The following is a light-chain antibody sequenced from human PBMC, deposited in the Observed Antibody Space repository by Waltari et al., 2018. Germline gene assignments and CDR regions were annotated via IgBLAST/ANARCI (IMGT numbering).Light chain of an antibody. Sequence: QSALTQTATVSGSPGQSITISCTGTSCDVGLYNLVSWYQQHPGKAPTLIIYDVNKRPSGVSNRFSGSKSGNTASLTISGLQAADEADYYCCSYAGSAISVFGGGTRLTVL. V-gene: IGLV2-23*02. CDR3: CSYAGSAISV. J-gene: IGLJ3*02. CDR2: DVN. CDR1: SCDVGLYNL.